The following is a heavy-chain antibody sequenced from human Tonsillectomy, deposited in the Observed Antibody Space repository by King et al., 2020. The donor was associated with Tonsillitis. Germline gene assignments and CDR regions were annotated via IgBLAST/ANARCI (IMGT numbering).Heavy chain of an antibody. CDR2: ISGSGGNK. CDR3: PKICVVGIDY. V-gene: IGHV3-23*04. J-gene: IGHJ4*02. D-gene: IGHD1-26*01. CDR1: GFTFNTYA. Sequence: VQLVESGGGLVQPGGSLRLSCAASGFTFNTYAMSWVRQAPGKGLEWVSGISGSGGNKYYADSVKGRFTISRDNPKNTLYLQMNSLRAEDTAVFYCPKICVVGIDYWGRGTLVTVSS.